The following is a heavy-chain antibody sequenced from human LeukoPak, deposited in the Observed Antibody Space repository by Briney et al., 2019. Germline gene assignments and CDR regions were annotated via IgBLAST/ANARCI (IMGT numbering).Heavy chain of an antibody. V-gene: IGHV4-39*01. CDR3: ARQEYDSSGYYRDY. CDR2: IYYSGST. D-gene: IGHD3-22*01. CDR1: GGSISSSSYY. J-gene: IGHJ4*02. Sequence: SETLSLTCAVSGGSISSSSYYWGWIRQPPGKGLEWIGSIYYSGSTYYNPSLKSRVTISVDTSKNQFSLKLSSVTAADTAVYYCARQEYDSSGYYRDYWGQGTLVTVSS.